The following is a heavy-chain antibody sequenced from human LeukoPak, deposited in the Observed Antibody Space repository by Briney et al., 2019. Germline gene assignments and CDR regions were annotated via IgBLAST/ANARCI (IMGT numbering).Heavy chain of an antibody. CDR1: GGSISSYY. Sequence: SETLSLTCTVSGGSISSYYWSWIRQPPGKGLEWIGYIYYSGSTNYNPSLKSRVTISVDTSKNRFSLKLSSVTAADTAVYYCARGPDYYDSSPHDTWGQGTLVTVSS. CDR3: ARGPDYYDSSPHDT. V-gene: IGHV4-59*01. D-gene: IGHD3-22*01. CDR2: IYYSGST. J-gene: IGHJ5*02.